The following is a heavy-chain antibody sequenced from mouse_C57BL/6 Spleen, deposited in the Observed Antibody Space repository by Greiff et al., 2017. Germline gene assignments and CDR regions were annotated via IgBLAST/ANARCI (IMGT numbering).Heavy chain of an antibody. V-gene: IGHV5-17*01. J-gene: IGHJ3*01. CDR3: ARGELGRRFAY. CDR2: ISSGSSTI. D-gene: IGHD4-1*01. CDR1: GFTFSDYG. Sequence: EVQVVESGGGLVKPGGSLKLSCAASGFTFSDYGMHWVRQAPEKGLEWVAYISSGSSTIYYADTVKGRFTISRDNAKNTLFLQMTSLRSEDTAMYYCARGELGRRFAYWGQGTLVTVSA.